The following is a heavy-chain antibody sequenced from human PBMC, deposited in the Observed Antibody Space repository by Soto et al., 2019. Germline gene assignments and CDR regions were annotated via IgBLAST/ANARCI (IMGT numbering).Heavy chain of an antibody. V-gene: IGHV1-69*13. CDR1: GGTFSSYA. Sequence: SVKVSCKASGGTFSSYAISWVRQAPGQGLEWMGGIIPIFGTANYAQKFQGRVTITADESTSTAYMELSSLRSEDTAVYYCASLYCGGDCYNLHDAFDIWGQGTMVTVSS. J-gene: IGHJ3*02. CDR3: ASLYCGGDCYNLHDAFDI. D-gene: IGHD2-21*02. CDR2: IIPIFGTA.